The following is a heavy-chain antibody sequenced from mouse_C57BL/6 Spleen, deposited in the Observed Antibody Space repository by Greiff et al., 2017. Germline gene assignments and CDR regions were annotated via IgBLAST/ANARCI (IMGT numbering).Heavy chain of an antibody. J-gene: IGHJ2*01. D-gene: IGHD2-5*01. CDR3: ARKLGDYSNYFDY. CDR2: IDPSDSYT. V-gene: IGHV1-50*01. Sequence: QVQLKQPGAELVKPGASVKLSCKASGYTFTSYWMQWVKQRPGQGLEWIGEIDPSDSYTNYNQKFKGKATLTVDTSSSTAYMQLSSLTSEDSAVYYCARKLGDYSNYFDYWGQGTTLTVSS. CDR1: GYTFTSYW.